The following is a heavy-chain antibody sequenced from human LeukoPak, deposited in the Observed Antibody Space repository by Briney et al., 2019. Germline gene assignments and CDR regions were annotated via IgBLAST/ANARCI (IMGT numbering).Heavy chain of an antibody. CDR3: ARQGELAARPGWFMY. CDR1: GFTVSSNY. J-gene: IGHJ4*02. V-gene: IGHV3-53*01. D-gene: IGHD6-6*01. Sequence: GGSLRLSCAASGFTVSSNYMSWVRQAPGKGLEWVSAIYSGGSTYYADSVKGRFTISRDNSKNTLYLQMNSLRAEDTAVYYCARQGELAARPGWFMYWGQGTLVTVSS. CDR2: IYSGGST.